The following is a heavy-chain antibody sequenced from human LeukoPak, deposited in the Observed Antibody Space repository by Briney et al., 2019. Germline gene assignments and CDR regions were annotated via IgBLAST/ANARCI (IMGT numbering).Heavy chain of an antibody. V-gene: IGHV1-18*01. CDR3: ARSPLKWLSDY. J-gene: IGHJ4*02. D-gene: IGHD3-22*01. CDR1: GYTFTSYG. CDR2: ISAYNGNT. Sequence: ASVKVSCKASGYTFTSYGISWVRQAPGQGLEWMGWISAYNGNTNYAQKLQGRVTMTTDTSTSTAYMELSSLRSEDTAVYYCARSPLKWLSDYWGQGTLVTVSS.